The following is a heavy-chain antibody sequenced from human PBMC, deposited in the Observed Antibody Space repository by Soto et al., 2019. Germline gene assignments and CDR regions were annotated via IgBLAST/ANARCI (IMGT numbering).Heavy chain of an antibody. D-gene: IGHD2-15*01. Sequence: QVQLVESGGGVVQPGRSLRLSCAASGFTFSSYAMHWVRQAPGKGLEWVALISYDGSNKFYADSVKDRFTISRDISKNTLYLQMNSLRAEDTAVYYCARAGGLLLDYWGQGTLVTVSS. J-gene: IGHJ4*02. CDR3: ARAGGLLLDY. CDR1: GFTFSSYA. V-gene: IGHV3-30-3*01. CDR2: ISYDGSNK.